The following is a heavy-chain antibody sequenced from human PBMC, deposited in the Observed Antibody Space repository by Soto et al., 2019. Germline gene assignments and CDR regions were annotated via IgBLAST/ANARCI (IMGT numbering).Heavy chain of an antibody. D-gene: IGHD2-15*01. CDR3: TTGSVEGV. V-gene: IGHV3-15*07. J-gene: IGHJ6*02. CDR2: IKTNTEGGTT. Sequence: EVHLVESGGGLISPGGSLRLSCAASGLTISDAWMNWVRQAPGKGLEWVGRIKTNTEGGTTDYAAAVEGRFAVSRDDLKNTLYLQMNSLQIEDTAVYYCTTGSVEGVWGQGTTVVVSS. CDR1: GLTISDAW.